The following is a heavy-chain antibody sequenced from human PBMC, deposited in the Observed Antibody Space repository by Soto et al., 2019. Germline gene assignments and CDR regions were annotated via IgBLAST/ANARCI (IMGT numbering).Heavy chain of an antibody. D-gene: IGHD5-12*01. V-gene: IGHV1-18*01. Sequence: GASVKVSCKASGYTFTSYGISWVRQAPGQGLEWMGWISAYNGNTNYAQKLQGRVTMTTDTSTSTAYMELSSLRPEDTAMYYCVRDSPIGSAFSGHDDIDSWGQGTLVTVSS. CDR1: GYTFTSYG. CDR2: ISAYNGNT. J-gene: IGHJ4*02. CDR3: VRDSPIGSAFSGHDDIDS.